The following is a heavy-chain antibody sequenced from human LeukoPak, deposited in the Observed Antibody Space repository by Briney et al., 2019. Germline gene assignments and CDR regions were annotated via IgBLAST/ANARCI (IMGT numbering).Heavy chain of an antibody. Sequence: PGGSLRLSCAASGFTFSSYTMNWVRQAPGKGLEWVSSISSSSSYIYYADSVKGRFTISRDNAKNSLYLQMNSLRAEDTAVYYCARNPYHVDTAMPSDYWGQGTLVTVSS. V-gene: IGHV3-21*01. J-gene: IGHJ4*02. CDR2: ISSSSSYI. CDR1: GFTFSSYT. D-gene: IGHD5-18*01. CDR3: ARNPYHVDTAMPSDY.